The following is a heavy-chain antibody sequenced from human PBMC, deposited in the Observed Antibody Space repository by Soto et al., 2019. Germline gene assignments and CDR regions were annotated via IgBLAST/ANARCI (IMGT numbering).Heavy chain of an antibody. CDR3: ARDLGSYSDLQGFVGTIFDY. Sequence: QVQLVESGGGVVQPGRSLRLSCAASGFTFSSYAMHWVRQAPGKGLEWVAVISYDGSNKYYADSVKGRFTISRDNSKNTLYLQMNSLRAEDTAVYYCARDLGSYSDLQGFVGTIFDYWGQGTLVTVSS. J-gene: IGHJ4*02. V-gene: IGHV3-30-3*01. CDR1: GFTFSSYA. CDR2: ISYDGSNK. D-gene: IGHD1-26*01.